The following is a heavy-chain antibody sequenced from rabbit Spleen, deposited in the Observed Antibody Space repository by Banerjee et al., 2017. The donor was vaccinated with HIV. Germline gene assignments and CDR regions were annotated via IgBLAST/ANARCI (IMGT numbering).Heavy chain of an antibody. V-gene: IGHV1S45*01. D-gene: IGHD1-1*01. Sequence: QLVESGGGLVQPGGSLKLSCKASGFDFSDYGVTWVRQAPGKGLEWIACIDTGSSGFTYFATWAKGRFTCSKTSSTTVTLQMTRLTAADTATYFCARDTSSSFSSYGMDLWGPGTLVTVS. CDR3: ARDTSSSFSSYGMDL. J-gene: IGHJ6*01. CDR1: GFDFSDYG. CDR2: IDTGSSGFT.